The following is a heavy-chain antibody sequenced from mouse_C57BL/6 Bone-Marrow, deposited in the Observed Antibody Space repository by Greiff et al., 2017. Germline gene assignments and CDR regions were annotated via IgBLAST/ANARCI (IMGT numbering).Heavy chain of an antibody. V-gene: IGHV1-39*01. CDR3: ARGDIDSVSLAY. D-gene: IGHD1-3*01. CDR2: INPNYGTT. Sequence: EVQVVESGPELVKPGASVKISCTASGYSFTDYNMNWVKQSHGKSLAWIGVINPNYGTTSYTQKFKGKATLTVDQSSSTAYMQRNSLTSEDAAVYFCARGDIDSVSLAYWGQGTLVTVSA. J-gene: IGHJ3*01. CDR1: GYSFTDYN.